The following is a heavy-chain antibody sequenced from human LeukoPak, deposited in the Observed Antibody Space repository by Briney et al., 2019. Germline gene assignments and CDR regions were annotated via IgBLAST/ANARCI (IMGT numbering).Heavy chain of an antibody. J-gene: IGHJ4*02. V-gene: IGHV4-59*08. CDR2: IYYSGST. CDR1: GGSISSYY. D-gene: IGHD1-7*01. Sequence: SETLSLTCSVSGGSISSYYWSWIRQPPGKGLEWIGYIYYSGSTNYNPSLKSRVTISVDTSKNQFSLKLSSVTAADTAVYYCARHRRGDMELFYDYWGQGTLVTVSS. CDR3: ARHRRGDMELFYDY.